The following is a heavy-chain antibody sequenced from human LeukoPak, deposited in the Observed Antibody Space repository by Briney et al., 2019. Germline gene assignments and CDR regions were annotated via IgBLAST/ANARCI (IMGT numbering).Heavy chain of an antibody. CDR1: GGSFSGYY. Sequence: SETLSLTCAVYGGSFSGYYWSWIRQPPGKGLEWIGEINHSGSTNYNPSLKSRVTISVDTSKNQFSLKLSSVTAADTAVYYCARLGPGTIDYWGQGTLVTVSS. V-gene: IGHV4-34*01. CDR3: ARLGPGTIDY. J-gene: IGHJ4*02. CDR2: INHSGST. D-gene: IGHD6-13*01.